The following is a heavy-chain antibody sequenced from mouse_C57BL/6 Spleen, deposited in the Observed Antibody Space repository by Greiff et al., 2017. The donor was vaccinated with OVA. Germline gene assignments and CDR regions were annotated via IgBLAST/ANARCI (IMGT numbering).Heavy chain of an antibody. CDR3: TRDTDYGRLFYMDY. D-gene: IGHD1-1*01. CDR1: GFTFSSYA. CDR2: ISSGGDYI. V-gene: IGHV5-9-1*02. Sequence: EVNVVESGEGLVKPGGSLKLSCAASGFTFSSYAMSWVRQTPEKRLEWVAYISSGGDYIYYADTVKGRFTISRDNARNTLYLQMSSLKSEDTAMYYSTRDTDYGRLFYMDYWGQGTSVTVSS. J-gene: IGHJ4*01.